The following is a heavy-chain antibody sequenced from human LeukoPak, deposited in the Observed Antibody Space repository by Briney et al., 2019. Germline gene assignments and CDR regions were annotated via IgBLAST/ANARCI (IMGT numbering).Heavy chain of an antibody. V-gene: IGHV4-4*07. Sequence: SETLSLTCTVSGGSISSYYWSWIRQPAGKGLEWIGRIYTSGSTNYNPSLKSRVTMSVDTSKNQFSLKLSSVTAADTAVYYCARGSSGSYPAFHEYYYYMDVWGKGTTVTVSS. J-gene: IGHJ6*03. CDR1: GGSISSYY. CDR2: IYTSGST. D-gene: IGHD1-26*01. CDR3: ARGSSGSYPAFHEYYYYMDV.